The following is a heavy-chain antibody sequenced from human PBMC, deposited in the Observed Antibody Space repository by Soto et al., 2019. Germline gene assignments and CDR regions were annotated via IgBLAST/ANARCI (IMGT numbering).Heavy chain of an antibody. J-gene: IGHJ6*02. CDR1: GFTFTEYW. CDR3: ARGIKNYYVTDV. Sequence: EEHLVESGGGLVQPGGSLRLSCAASGFTFTEYWMHWVRQVPGKGLVWVSRINADGTRTNYADSVKGRFPISRDNAKTTVYQQKNSLRAEDTAVFYCARGIKNYYVTDVWGQGTTVTVAS. D-gene: IGHD3-16*01. V-gene: IGHV3-74*01. CDR2: INADGTRT.